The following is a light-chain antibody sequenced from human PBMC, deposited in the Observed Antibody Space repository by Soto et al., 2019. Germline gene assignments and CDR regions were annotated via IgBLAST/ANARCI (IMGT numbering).Light chain of an antibody. V-gene: IGKV1-13*02. J-gene: IGKJ4*01. Sequence: AIQLTHSPSSLSASVGDRVTITCRASQGIGSALAWYQQKPGKAPKLLIYDASSLESGVPSRFSGSGSGTDFTLTISSLQPEDFENYYCQQFNVFGGGTKVDIX. CDR1: QGIGSA. CDR2: DAS. CDR3: QQFNV.